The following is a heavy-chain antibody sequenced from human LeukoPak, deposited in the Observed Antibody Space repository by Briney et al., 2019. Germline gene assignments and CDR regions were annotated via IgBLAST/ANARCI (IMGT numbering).Heavy chain of an antibody. Sequence: SETLSLTCTVSGGSISSYYWSWIRQPAGKGLEWIGRIYTSGSTNYNPSLKSRVTMSVDTSKNQFSLKLSSVTAADTAVYYCARDLSWTVTSLYYYYYMDVWGKGTTVTVSS. CDR2: IYTSGST. CDR1: GGSISSYY. D-gene: IGHD4-17*01. J-gene: IGHJ6*03. V-gene: IGHV4-4*07. CDR3: ARDLSWTVTSLYYYYYMDV.